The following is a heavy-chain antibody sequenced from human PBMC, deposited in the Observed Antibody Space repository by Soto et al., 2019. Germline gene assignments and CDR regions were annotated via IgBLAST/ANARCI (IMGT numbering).Heavy chain of an antibody. D-gene: IGHD5-12*01. CDR2: ISYDGSNK. V-gene: IGHV3-30-3*01. Sequence: GGSLRLSCAASGFTFSSYAMHWVRQAPGKGLEWVAVISYDGSNKYYADSVKGRFTISRDNSKNTLYLQMNSLRAEDTAGYYCARDHSGYDFSYRGSPYYYGMDVWGQGTTVTVSS. CDR3: ARDHSGYDFSYRGSPYYYGMDV. J-gene: IGHJ6*02. CDR1: GFTFSSYA.